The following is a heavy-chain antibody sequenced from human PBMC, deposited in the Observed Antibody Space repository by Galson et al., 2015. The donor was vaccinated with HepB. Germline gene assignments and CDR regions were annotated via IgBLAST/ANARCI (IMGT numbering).Heavy chain of an antibody. D-gene: IGHD3-3*01. CDR2: ISYDGSNK. Sequence: SLRLSCAASGFTFSSYGMHWVRQAPGKGLEWVAVISYDGSNKYYADSVKGRFTISRDNSKNTPYLQMNSLRAEDTAVYYCAKMYYDFRSGYSHFDYWGQGTLVTVSS. CDR3: AKMYYDFRSGYSHFDY. CDR1: GFTFSSYG. J-gene: IGHJ4*02. V-gene: IGHV3-30*18.